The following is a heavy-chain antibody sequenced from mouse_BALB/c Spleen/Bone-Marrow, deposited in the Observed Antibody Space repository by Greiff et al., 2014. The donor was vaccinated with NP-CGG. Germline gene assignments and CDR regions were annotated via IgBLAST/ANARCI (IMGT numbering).Heavy chain of an antibody. CDR3: TRGGNWDDFDY. J-gene: IGHJ2*01. Sequence: EVQLVESGGGLVQPGGSRKLSCAASGFTFSSFGMHWVRQAPEKGLEWVAYISSGSSTIFYADTVKGRFTVSRDNPKNTLFLQMTSLRSEDTAMYYRTRGGNWDDFDYWGQGTTLTVSS. D-gene: IGHD4-1*01. V-gene: IGHV5-17*02. CDR1: GFTFSSFG. CDR2: ISSGSSTI.